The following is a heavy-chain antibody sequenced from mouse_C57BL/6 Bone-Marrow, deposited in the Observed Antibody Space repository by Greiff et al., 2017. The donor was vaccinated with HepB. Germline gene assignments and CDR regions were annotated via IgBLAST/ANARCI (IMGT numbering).Heavy chain of an antibody. CDR1: GFSLTSYG. CDR3: DRGRANWDVGHWYFDV. J-gene: IGHJ1*03. V-gene: IGHV2-2*01. CDR2: IWSGGST. Sequence: VKLVESGPGLVQPSQSLSITCTVSGFSLTSYGVHWVRQSPGKGLEWLGVIWSGGSTDYNAAFISRLSISKDNSKSQVFFKMNSLQAEDTDTYYCDRGRANWDVGHWYFDVWGTGTTVTVAS. D-gene: IGHD4-1*01.